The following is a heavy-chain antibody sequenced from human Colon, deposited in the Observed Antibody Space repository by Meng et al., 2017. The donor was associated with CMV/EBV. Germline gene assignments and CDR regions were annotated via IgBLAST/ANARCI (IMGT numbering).Heavy chain of an antibody. Sequence: ASVKVSCKPSGYSFSDYYIHWVRQAPGQGLEWMGWINPKSGGTKYAQKFQGRVTLTTDTSIGTAYMELSRLTSDDTAVYYCARAFWSGYYPDYWGQGTLVTVS. CDR1: GYSFSDYY. CDR2: INPKSGGT. CDR3: ARAFWSGYYPDY. J-gene: IGHJ4*02. V-gene: IGHV1-2*02. D-gene: IGHD3-3*01.